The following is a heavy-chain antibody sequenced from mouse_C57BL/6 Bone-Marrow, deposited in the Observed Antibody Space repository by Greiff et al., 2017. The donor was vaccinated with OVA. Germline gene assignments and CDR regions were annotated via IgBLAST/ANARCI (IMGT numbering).Heavy chain of an antibody. CDR3: ARQGVGTTVVAFPMDY. CDR1: GFTFSSYG. J-gene: IGHJ4*01. V-gene: IGHV5-6*01. D-gene: IGHD1-1*01. CDR2: ISSGGRYT. Sequence: EVMLVESGGDLVKPGGSLKLSCAASGFTFSSYGMSWVRQTPDKRLAWVATISSGGRYTYYPDSVKGRFTISRDNAKNPLYLQMSSLKSEDTAMYYCARQGVGTTVVAFPMDYWGQGTSVTVSS.